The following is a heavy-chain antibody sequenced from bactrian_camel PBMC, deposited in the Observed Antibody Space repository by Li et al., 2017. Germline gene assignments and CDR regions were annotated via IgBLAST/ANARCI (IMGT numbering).Heavy chain of an antibody. Sequence: VQLVESGGGLVQPGGSLRLSCAASGFSLSTAFMRWVRQAPGKGLEWVATINYAGDSTYYADSVKGRFIISRDDSKSTVFLQLNSLKTEDTAKYYCTPGVYWGQGTQVTVS. D-gene: IGHD2*01. CDR2: INYAGDST. J-gene: IGHJ4*01. CDR3: TPGVY. V-gene: IGHV3S40*01. CDR1: GFSLSTAF.